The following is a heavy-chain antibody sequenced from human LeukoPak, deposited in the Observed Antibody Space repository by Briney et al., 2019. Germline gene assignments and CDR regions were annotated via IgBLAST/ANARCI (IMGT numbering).Heavy chain of an antibody. CDR3: ARPRSGSQTGFDP. D-gene: IGHD1-26*01. CDR2: INPNNGDT. V-gene: IGHV1-2*02. Sequence: ASVKVSCKASGYTFTDYHMHWVRQAPGQGIEWMGWINPNNGDTNYAQKFQGRVTMTRDTSISTAYMELSRLTSDDAAVYYCARPRSGSQTGFDPWGRGTLVTVPS. J-gene: IGHJ5*02. CDR1: GYTFTDYH.